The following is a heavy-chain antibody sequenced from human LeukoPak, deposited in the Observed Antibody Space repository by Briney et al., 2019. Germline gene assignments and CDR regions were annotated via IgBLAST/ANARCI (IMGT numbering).Heavy chain of an antibody. J-gene: IGHJ5*02. D-gene: IGHD4-17*01. CDR2: IYHSGNT. CDR3: ARAGDYGDYVGWFDP. V-gene: IGHV4-38-2*02. CDR1: GYSISTSYY. Sequence: SETLSLTCTVSGYSISTSYYWGWIRQPPGKGLEWIGSIYHSGNTYYNPSLKSRVTISVDTSKNQFSLKLNSVTAADTAVYYCARAGDYGDYVGWFDPWGQGTLVTVSS.